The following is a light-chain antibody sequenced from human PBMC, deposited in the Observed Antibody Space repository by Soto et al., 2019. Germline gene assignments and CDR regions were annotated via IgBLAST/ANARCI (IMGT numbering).Light chain of an antibody. Sequence: EIVLTQSPGTLSLSPGERATLSCRASQSVSSSYLAWYQQKPGQAPRLLIYGASSRDTGIPDRFSGSGSGTDFPLTISRLEPEDFAVYYCHQYDSSPLTFGGRTKVAIK. CDR2: GAS. J-gene: IGKJ4*01. CDR3: HQYDSSPLT. CDR1: QSVSSSY. V-gene: IGKV3-20*01.